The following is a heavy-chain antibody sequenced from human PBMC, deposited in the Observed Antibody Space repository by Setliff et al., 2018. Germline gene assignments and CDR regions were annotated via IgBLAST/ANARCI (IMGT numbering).Heavy chain of an antibody. CDR2: VYYSGIA. V-gene: IGHV4-59*01. CDR3: ARGGTYRYFDY. CDR1: GGSISTYY. J-gene: IGHJ4*02. Sequence: SETLSLTCTVSGGSISTYYWSWIRQPPGKGLEWIGYVYYSGIANYSPSLKSRLTISVDTSKNQFSLKLRSVTAADTAIYYCARGGTYRYFDYWGQGTLVTVPQ.